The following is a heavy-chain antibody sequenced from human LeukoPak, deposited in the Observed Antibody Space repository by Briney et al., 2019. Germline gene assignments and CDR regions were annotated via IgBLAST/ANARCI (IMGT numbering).Heavy chain of an antibody. V-gene: IGHV4-30-2*01. CDR3: ARRYFDWLSPSNSHFDY. CDR2: IYHSGST. CDR1: GGSISSGGYY. D-gene: IGHD3-9*01. J-gene: IGHJ4*02. Sequence: SETLSLTCTVSGGSISSGGYYWSWIRQPPGKGLEWIGYIYHSGSTYYNPSLKSRVTISVDRSKNQFSLKLSSVTAADTAVYYCARRYFDWLSPSNSHFDYWGQGTLVTVSS.